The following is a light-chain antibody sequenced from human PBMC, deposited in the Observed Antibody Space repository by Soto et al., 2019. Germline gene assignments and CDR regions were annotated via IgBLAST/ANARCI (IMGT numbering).Light chain of an antibody. CDR3: QVWDSNSDHAV. J-gene: IGLJ7*01. V-gene: IGLV3-21*04. CDR1: TIGSKS. Sequence: SYELTQAPSVSVAPGETARITCGGNTIGSKSVHWYKHKPGQAPVVVMYYDRDRPSGIPERFSGSNSGNTATLNISRVEAADEADYYCQVWDSNSDHAVFGGGTQLTVL. CDR2: YDR.